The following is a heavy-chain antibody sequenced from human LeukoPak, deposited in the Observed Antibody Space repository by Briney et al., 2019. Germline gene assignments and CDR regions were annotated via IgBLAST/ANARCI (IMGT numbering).Heavy chain of an antibody. J-gene: IGHJ5*02. CDR1: RFTFSSYA. D-gene: IGHD5-18*01. V-gene: IGHV3-30-3*01. Sequence: PGRSLRLSCAASRFTFSSYALHWVSQAQGKGLEWVAVISYDGSNKYYADSVKGRFTISRDNSKNTLYLQMNSLRAEDTAVYYCARVSSYGNNWFDPWGQGTLVTVSS. CDR3: ARVSSYGNNWFDP. CDR2: ISYDGSNK.